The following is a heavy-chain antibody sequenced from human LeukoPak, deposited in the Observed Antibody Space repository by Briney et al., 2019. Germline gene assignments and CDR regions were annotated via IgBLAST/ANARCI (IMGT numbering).Heavy chain of an antibody. Sequence: GESLKISCKGSGYSFFNYWIGWVRQMPGKGLEWMGIIYPGDSETRYSPSFQGQVTISADKSTSTAYLQWSSLKASDTAMYYCASAILPAASAIGNYGVDVWGQGTTVTVSS. V-gene: IGHV5-51*01. CDR3: ASAILPAASAIGNYGVDV. J-gene: IGHJ6*02. CDR1: GYSFFNYW. CDR2: IYPGDSET. D-gene: IGHD2-2*01.